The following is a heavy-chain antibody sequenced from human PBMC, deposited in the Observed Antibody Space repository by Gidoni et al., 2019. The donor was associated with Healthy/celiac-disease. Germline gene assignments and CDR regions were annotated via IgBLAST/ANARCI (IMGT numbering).Heavy chain of an antibody. CDR3: ARSYGDYEDY. V-gene: IGHV4-59*01. J-gene: IGHJ4*02. Sequence: QVQLQESGPGLVKPSATLSLPCTLPGGSISSYYWSWIRQPPGKGLEWIGYIYYSGSTNYNPSLKSRVTISVDTSKNQFSLKLSSVTAADTAVYYCARSYGDYEDYWGQGTLVTVSS. CDR1: GGSISSYY. CDR2: IYYSGST. D-gene: IGHD4-17*01.